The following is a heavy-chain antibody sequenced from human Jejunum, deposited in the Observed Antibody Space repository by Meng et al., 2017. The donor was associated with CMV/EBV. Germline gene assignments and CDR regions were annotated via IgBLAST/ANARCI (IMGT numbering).Heavy chain of an antibody. CDR3: GRVAFSSAYSYSFDS. CDR2: IYYSGST. Sequence: QVQLQESGPGLVKPSETLSLTCTVSGGSISGYYWGWIRQPPGKGLEWIGSIYYSGSTYYNPSLMSRVTILIDTYRDTFSLKLRSVDAADTAVYYCGRVAFSSAYSYSFDSWGQGTLVTVAS. V-gene: IGHV4-59*12. D-gene: IGHD3/OR15-3a*01. J-gene: IGHJ4*02. CDR1: GGSISGYY.